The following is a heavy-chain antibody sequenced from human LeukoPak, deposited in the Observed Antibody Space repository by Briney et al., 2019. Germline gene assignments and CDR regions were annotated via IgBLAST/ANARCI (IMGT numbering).Heavy chain of an antibody. J-gene: IGHJ4*02. CDR1: GFTFSSYA. CDR2: ISFDGSKK. V-gene: IGHV3-30*04. D-gene: IGHD6-19*01. Sequence: GGSLRLSCAASGFTFSSYAMHWVRQTPGKGLEWVGVISFDGSKKNYGDSVKGRFSISRDNSLYLQMNSLRAEDTAVYYCARERNSGSYRVVDYWGQGIPVTVSS. CDR3: ARERNSGSYRVVDY.